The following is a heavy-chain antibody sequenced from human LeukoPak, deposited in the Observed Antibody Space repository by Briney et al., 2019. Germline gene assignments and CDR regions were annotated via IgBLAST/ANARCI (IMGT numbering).Heavy chain of an antibody. CDR2: ISGSGGST. J-gene: IGHJ4*02. CDR3: AKATGRGSGSYYNTPIDY. CDR1: GFTFSSYA. V-gene: IGHV3-23*01. D-gene: IGHD3-10*01. Sequence: PGGSLRLSCAASGFTFSSYAMSWVRQAPGKGLEWVSAISGSGGSTYYADSVKGRFTISRDNSKNTLYLQMNSLRAEDTAVYYCAKATGRGSGSYYNTPIDYWGQGTLVTVSS.